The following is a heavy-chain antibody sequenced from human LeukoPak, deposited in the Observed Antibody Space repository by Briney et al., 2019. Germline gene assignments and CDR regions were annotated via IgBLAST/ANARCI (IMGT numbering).Heavy chain of an antibody. J-gene: IGHJ4*02. CDR2: IYHSGST. CDR1: GYSISSGYY. CDR3: ARRRYYGSVIDY. Sequence: SETLSLTCAVSGYSISSGYYWGWIRQPPGKGLEWIGSIYHSGSTYYNPSLKSRVTISVDTSKNQFSLKLSSVTAADTAVYYCARRRYYGSVIDYWGQRTLVTVSS. V-gene: IGHV4-38-2*01. D-gene: IGHD3-10*01.